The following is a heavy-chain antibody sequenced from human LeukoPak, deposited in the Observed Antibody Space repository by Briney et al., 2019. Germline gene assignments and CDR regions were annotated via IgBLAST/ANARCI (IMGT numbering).Heavy chain of an antibody. CDR1: GGSISSYY. Sequence: PSETLSLTCTVSGGSISSYYWSWIRRPPGKGLEWIGYIYSSGSTNYNPSLKSRVTISVDTSNNQFSLKLSSVTAADTAVYYCARGHSYGYGWFDPWDQGTLVTVSS. V-gene: IGHV4-59*01. CDR3: ARGHSYGYGWFDP. J-gene: IGHJ5*02. CDR2: IYSSGST. D-gene: IGHD5-18*01.